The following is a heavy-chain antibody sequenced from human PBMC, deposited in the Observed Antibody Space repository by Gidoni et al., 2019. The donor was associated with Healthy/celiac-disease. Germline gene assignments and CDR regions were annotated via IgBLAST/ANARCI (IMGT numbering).Heavy chain of an antibody. CDR2: INHSGST. CDR1: GGSFRGYY. CDR3: ARFRSDLIGARRYSGYYDAFDI. V-gene: IGHV4-34*01. Sequence: QVQLQQWGAGLLKPSETLSLTCAVYGGSFRGYYWSWSRQPPGKGLEWIGEINHSGSTNYNPSLKSRVTISVDTSKNQFSLKLSSVTAADTAVYYCARFRSDLIGARRYSGYYDAFDIWGQGTMVTVSS. J-gene: IGHJ3*02. D-gene: IGHD5-12*01.